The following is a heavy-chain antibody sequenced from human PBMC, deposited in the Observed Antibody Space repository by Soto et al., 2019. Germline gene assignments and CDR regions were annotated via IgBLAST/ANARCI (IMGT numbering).Heavy chain of an antibody. CDR1: GGTFSSYA. V-gene: IGHV1-69*13. J-gene: IGHJ6*02. Sequence: GASVKVSCKASGGTFSSYAISWVRQAPGQGLEWMGGIIPIFGTANYAQKFQGRVTITADESTSTAYMELSSLRSEDTAVYYCARNTIVVVVAARWGGMDVWGQGTTVTVSS. CDR2: IIPIFGTA. D-gene: IGHD2-15*01. CDR3: ARNTIVVVVAARWGGMDV.